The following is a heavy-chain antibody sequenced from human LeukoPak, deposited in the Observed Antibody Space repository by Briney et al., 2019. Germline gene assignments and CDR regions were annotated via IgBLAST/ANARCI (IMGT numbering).Heavy chain of an antibody. D-gene: IGHD3-16*01. V-gene: IGHV1-8*02. J-gene: IGHJ6*02. CDR2: INPNSGNT. CDR1: GYTFSGYY. CDR3: ARGQVRLGELWLPYYYYGMDV. Sequence: ASVKVSCKASGYTFSGYYMHWVRQAPGQGLEWMGWINPNSGNTGYAQKFQGRVTMTRNTSISTAYMELSSLRSKDTAVYYCARGQVRLGELWLPYYYYGMDVWGQGTTVTVSS.